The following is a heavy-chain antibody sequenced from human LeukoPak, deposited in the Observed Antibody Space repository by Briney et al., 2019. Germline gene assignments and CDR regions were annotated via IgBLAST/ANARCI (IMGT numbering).Heavy chain of an antibody. CDR3: ATLRLGDY. Sequence: PGGSLRLSCAASGFTFSSYSMNWVRQAPEKGLEWVSSISGSSSYIYYADSVKGRFTISRDNAKNSLYLQMNSLRAEDTAVYYCATLRLGDYWGQGTLVTVSS. J-gene: IGHJ4*02. CDR2: ISGSSSYI. V-gene: IGHV3-21*01. CDR1: GFTFSSYS. D-gene: IGHD4-17*01.